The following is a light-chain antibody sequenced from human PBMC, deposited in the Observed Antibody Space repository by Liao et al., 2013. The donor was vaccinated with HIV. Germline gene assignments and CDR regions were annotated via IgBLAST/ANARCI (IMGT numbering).Light chain of an antibody. V-gene: IGLV3-27*01. CDR2: GDT. J-gene: IGLJ1*01. CDR1: VLAERY. CDR3: QVWDSSSEQYV. Sequence: SYELTQPSSVSVSPGQTATITCSGDVLAERYARWFQQKPGQAPVLMIYGDTERPSGIPERFSGSTSGTTVTLTISGAQLEDEAVYYCQVWDSSSEQYVFGTATKVTVL.